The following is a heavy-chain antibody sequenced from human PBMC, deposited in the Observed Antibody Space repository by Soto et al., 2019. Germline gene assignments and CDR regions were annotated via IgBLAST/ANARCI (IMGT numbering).Heavy chain of an antibody. CDR3: ASPDAGGDITGASSHYYYYGMDV. V-gene: IGHV3-23*01. J-gene: IGHJ6*02. Sequence: PGGSLRLSCAASGFAFTNYAMSWVRQAPGKGLEWVSAISGSNSHTYDADSVKGRFTISRDNSRNTLYLQMNSLRAEDTAVYYCASPDAGGDITGASSHYYYYGMDVWGQGTTVTVSS. CDR2: ISGSNSHT. CDR1: GFAFTNYA. D-gene: IGHD1-7*01.